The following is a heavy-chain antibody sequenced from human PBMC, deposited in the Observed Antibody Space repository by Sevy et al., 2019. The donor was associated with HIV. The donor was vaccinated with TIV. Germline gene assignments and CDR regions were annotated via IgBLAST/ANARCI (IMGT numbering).Heavy chain of an antibody. CDR3: AKELNKLVGTDAFDI. CDR1: GFTFDDYA. D-gene: IGHD6-6*01. J-gene: IGHJ3*02. V-gene: IGHV3-9*01. Sequence: GGSLRLSCAASGFTFDDYAMHWVRRAPGKGLEWVSGISWNSGSIGYADSVKGRFTISRDNAKNSLYLQMNSLRAEDTALYYCAKELNKLVGTDAFDIWGQGTMVTVSS. CDR2: ISWNSGSI.